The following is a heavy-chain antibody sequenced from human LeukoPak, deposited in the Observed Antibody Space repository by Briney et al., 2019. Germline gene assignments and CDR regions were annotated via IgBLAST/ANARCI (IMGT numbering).Heavy chain of an antibody. V-gene: IGHV1-18*01. CDR2: ISAYNGNT. CDR3: ARDRGLMTTVTPFDY. J-gene: IGHJ4*02. CDR1: GYTFTSYG. D-gene: IGHD4-11*01. Sequence: ASVKVSCKASGYTFTSYGISWVRQAPGQGLEWMGWISAYNGNTNYAQKLQGRVTMTTDTSTSTAYMELRSLRPDDTAVYYCARDRGLMTTVTPFDYWGQGTLVTVSS.